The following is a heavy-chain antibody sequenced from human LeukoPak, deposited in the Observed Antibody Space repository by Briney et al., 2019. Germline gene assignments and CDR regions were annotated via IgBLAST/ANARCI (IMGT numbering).Heavy chain of an antibody. V-gene: IGHV1-2*02. J-gene: IGHJ3*02. Sequence: ASVKVSCKSSGFTFTDEYIHWVRQAPGQGLEWMGWINPYSGAINYAQKFQGRVTMTRDTSISTAYMELSRLRSDDTAVYYCARSDSSGYLDAFDIWGQGTMVTVSS. D-gene: IGHD3-22*01. CDR1: GFTFTDEY. CDR2: INPYSGAI. CDR3: ARSDSSGYLDAFDI.